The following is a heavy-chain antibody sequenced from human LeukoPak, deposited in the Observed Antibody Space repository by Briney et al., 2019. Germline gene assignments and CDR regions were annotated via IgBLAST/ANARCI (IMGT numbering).Heavy chain of an antibody. CDR1: GFTVSSYG. Sequence: GGSLRLSCAASGFTVSSYGMHWVRQAPGKGLEWVAVIWYDGSNKYYADSVKGRFTISRDNSKNTLYLQMNSLRAEDTAVYYCAKEGGGRWLPYYMDVWGKGTTVTVSS. D-gene: IGHD5-24*01. CDR3: AKEGGGRWLPYYMDV. CDR2: IWYDGSNK. J-gene: IGHJ6*03. V-gene: IGHV3-33*06.